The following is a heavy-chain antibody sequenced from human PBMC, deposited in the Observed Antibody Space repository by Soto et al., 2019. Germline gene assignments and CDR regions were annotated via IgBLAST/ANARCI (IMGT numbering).Heavy chain of an antibody. Sequence: GASVKVSCKASGYTFTSYGISWVRQAPGQGLEWMGRIIPILGIANYVQKFQGRVTITADKSTSTAYMELSSLRSEDTAVYYCAQAARGAFDIWGQGTMVTVS. J-gene: IGHJ3*02. CDR2: IIPILGIA. CDR1: GYTFTSYG. V-gene: IGHV1-69*04. D-gene: IGHD2-15*01. CDR3: AQAARGAFDI.